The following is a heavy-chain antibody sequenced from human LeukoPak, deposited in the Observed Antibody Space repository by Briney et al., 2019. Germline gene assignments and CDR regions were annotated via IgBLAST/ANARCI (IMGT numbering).Heavy chain of an antibody. CDR1: GFSVSSYW. J-gene: IGHJ6*03. D-gene: IGHD6-6*01. CDR3: AREVGGHSSSSYYYYYYYMDV. V-gene: IGHV3-7*01. Sequence: GSRRPSCATSGFSVSSYWMSWVRQAPRKGLEWVANIKQDGSEKYYVDSVKGRFTISRDNAKNSLYLQMNSLRAEDTAVYYCAREVGGHSSSSYYYYYYYMDVWGKGTAVTVSS. CDR2: IKQDGSEK.